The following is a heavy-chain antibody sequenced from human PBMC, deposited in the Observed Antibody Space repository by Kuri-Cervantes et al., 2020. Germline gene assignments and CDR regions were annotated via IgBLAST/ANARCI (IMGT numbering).Heavy chain of an antibody. Sequence: GESLKISCVASGFTFSSCSMNWVRQAPGKGPEWVSSISSSSKAIYYADSVKGRFTISRDNAQNSLYLQVNSLRVEDTAVYYCARARRYSSGPPWGHWGQGTLVTVSS. D-gene: IGHD6-19*01. CDR3: ARARRYSSGPPWGH. V-gene: IGHV3-21*04. CDR2: ISSSSKAI. J-gene: IGHJ1*01. CDR1: GFTFSSCS.